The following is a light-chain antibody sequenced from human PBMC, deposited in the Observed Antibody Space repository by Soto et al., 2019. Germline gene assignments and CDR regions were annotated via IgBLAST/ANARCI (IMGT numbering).Light chain of an antibody. CDR1: QSLLHSNGYNY. CDR2: LGS. CDR3: MQPLQSWT. V-gene: IGKV2-28*01. Sequence: DIVMTQSPLSLAVTPGEPASISCRSSQSLLHSNGYNYLGWYLQKPGQSPHLLIYLGSNRASGVPDRFSGSGSGTDFTLKISRVEAEDVGVYYCMQPLQSWTFGQGTKVDIK. J-gene: IGKJ1*01.